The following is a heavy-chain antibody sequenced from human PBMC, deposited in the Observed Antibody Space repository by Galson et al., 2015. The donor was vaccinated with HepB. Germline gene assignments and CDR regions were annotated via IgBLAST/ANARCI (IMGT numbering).Heavy chain of an antibody. D-gene: IGHD3-22*01. CDR1: GFTFSSYS. J-gene: IGHJ2*01. CDR3: ARGSSVVSYWYLDL. V-gene: IGHV3-21*01. CDR2: ISSSSSYI. Sequence: SLRLSCAASGFTFSSYSMNWVRQAPGKGLEWVSSISSSSSYIYYADSVKGRFTISRDDAKNSLYLQMNSLRAEDTAVYYCARGSSVVSYWYLDLWGRGTLVTVSS.